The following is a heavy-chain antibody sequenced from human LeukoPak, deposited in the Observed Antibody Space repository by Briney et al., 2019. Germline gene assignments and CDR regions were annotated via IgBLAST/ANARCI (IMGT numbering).Heavy chain of an antibody. J-gene: IGHJ6*03. CDR1: GYSFTSYW. D-gene: IGHD3-3*01. CDR3: ARQGSSYDFWSGYFTRYYYYYMDV. CDR2: IYPGDSDT. Sequence: GESLKISCKGSGYSFTSYWIGWVRQMPGKGLEWMGIIYPGDSDTRYSPSFQGQVTISADKSISTAYLQWSSLKASDTAMYYCARQGSSYDFWSGYFTRYYYYYMDVWGKGTTVTVSS. V-gene: IGHV5-51*01.